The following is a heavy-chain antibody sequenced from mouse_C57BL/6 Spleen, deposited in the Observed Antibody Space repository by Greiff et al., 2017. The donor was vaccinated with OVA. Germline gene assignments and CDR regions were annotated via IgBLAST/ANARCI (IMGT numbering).Heavy chain of an antibody. CDR3: ARGRDHDDGHNYDY. V-gene: IGHV1-26*01. J-gene: IGHJ2*01. D-gene: IGHD2-4*01. Sequence: EVQLQQSGPELVKPGASVKISCKASGYTFTDYYMNWVKQSHGKSLEWIGDINPNNGGTSYNQKFKGKATLTVDKSSSTAYMELRSLTSEDSAVYYCARGRDHDDGHNYDYWGQGTTLTVSS. CDR2: INPNNGGT. CDR1: GYTFTDYY.